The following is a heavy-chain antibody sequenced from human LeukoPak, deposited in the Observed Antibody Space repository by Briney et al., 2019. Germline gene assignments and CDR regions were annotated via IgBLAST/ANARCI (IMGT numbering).Heavy chain of an antibody. V-gene: IGHV5-51*01. CDR2: IYPGDSDT. Sequence: GESLQISCQGSGYSFTSYWIGWVRQMPGKGLEWMGIIYPGDSDTRYSPSFQGQVTISADKSISTAYLQWSSLKASDTAMYYCARESGNYYDSSGYSPFDYWGQGTLVTVSS. CDR3: ARESGNYYDSSGYSPFDY. J-gene: IGHJ4*02. D-gene: IGHD3-22*01. CDR1: GYSFTSYW.